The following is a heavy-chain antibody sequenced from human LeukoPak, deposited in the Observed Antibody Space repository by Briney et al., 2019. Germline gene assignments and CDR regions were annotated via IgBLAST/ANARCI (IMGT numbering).Heavy chain of an antibody. V-gene: IGHV4-59*01. CDR3: ARSFYGSGSYSDY. CDR1: VGSISSYY. CDR2: ICYSGST. Sequence: PSETLSLTCTVSVGSISSYYWSWIRQPPGKGLEWIGYICYSGSTNYNPSLKSRVTISVDTSKNQFSLKLSSVTAADTAVYYCARSFYGSGSYSDYWGQGTLVTVSS. J-gene: IGHJ4*02. D-gene: IGHD3-10*01.